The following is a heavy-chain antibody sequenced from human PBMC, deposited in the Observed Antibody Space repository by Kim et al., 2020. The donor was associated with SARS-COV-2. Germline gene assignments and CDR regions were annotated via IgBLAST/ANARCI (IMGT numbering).Heavy chain of an antibody. D-gene: IGHD3-22*01. CDR2: ISYDGSNK. CDR1: GFTFSSYA. J-gene: IGHJ4*02. Sequence: GGSLRLSCAASGFTFSSYAMHWVRQAPGKGLEWVAVISYDGSNKYYADSVKGRFTISRDNSKNTLYLQMNSLRAEDTAVYYCAREDYDSSGYYLFWGQGTLVTVSS. CDR3: AREDYDSSGYYLF. V-gene: IGHV3-30-3*01.